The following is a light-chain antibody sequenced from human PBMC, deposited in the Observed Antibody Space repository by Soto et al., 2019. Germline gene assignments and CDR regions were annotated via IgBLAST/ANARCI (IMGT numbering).Light chain of an antibody. Sequence: QSVLTQPASVSGSPGQAITISCSGSSSDVGAHNYISWYQQHPGKAPKLMIYEVSKRPSGVPDRFSGSKSGNTAPLTVSGLQAEDEADYYCSSYAGSNNYVFGTGTKVTVL. CDR3: SSYAGSNNYV. V-gene: IGLV2-8*01. J-gene: IGLJ1*01. CDR2: EVS. CDR1: SSDVGAHNY.